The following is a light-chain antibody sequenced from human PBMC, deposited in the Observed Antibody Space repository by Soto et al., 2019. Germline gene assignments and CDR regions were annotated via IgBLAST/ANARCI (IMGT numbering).Light chain of an antibody. Sequence: QSVLTQPASVSGSPGQSITISCTGTSSDVGNYIYVFWFQQHPGKAPKLIISEVSNRPSGVSSRFSGSKSGNTASLTISGLQAEDEAYYYCTSYTTSSTYVFGTGTKVTVL. V-gene: IGLV2-14*01. CDR2: EVS. J-gene: IGLJ1*01. CDR3: TSYTTSSTYV. CDR1: SSDVGNYIY.